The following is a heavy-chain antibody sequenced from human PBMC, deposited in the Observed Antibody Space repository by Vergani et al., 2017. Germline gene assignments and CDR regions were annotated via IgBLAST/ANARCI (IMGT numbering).Heavy chain of an antibody. CDR1: GFTFSSYS. Sequence: EVQLLESGGGLVQPGGSLRLSCAASGFTFSSYSMNWVRQAPGKGREWVSSISSSSSYIYYADSVKGRFTISRDNAKNSLYLQMNSLRAEDTAVYYCARSLGYCSGGSCFQFDYWGQGTLVTVSS. CDR2: ISSSSSYI. V-gene: IGHV3-21*01. D-gene: IGHD2-15*01. CDR3: ARSLGYCSGGSCFQFDY. J-gene: IGHJ4*02.